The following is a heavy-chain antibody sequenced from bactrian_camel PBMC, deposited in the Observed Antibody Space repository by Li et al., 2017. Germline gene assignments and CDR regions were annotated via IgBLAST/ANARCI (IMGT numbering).Heavy chain of an antibody. CDR3: AACRLTMGDYLE. CDR1: GFTFGNDH. Sequence: HVQLVESGGGSVQAGGSLRLSCATSGFTFGNDHMSWFRQAPGKERELVSTISSSGTITYGDSVKGRFTISQDNAKNTLYLQMNSLKTEDTAVYNCAACRLTMGDYLEWGQGTQVTVS. CDR2: ISSSGTI. D-gene: IGHD3*01. V-gene: IGHV3S55*01. J-gene: IGHJ4*01.